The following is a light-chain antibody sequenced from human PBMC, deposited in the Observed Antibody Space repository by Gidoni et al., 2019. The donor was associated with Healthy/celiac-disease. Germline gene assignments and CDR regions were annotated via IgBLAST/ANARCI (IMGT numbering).Light chain of an antibody. CDR1: SSDVGSYNL. V-gene: IGLV2-23*02. CDR2: EVS. J-gene: IGLJ2*01. CDR3: CSYAGSSVVV. Sequence: QSALTQPASASGSPGQSITISCTGTSSDVGSYNLVSWYQQHPGKAPKLMIYEVSKRPSGVSNRFSGSKSGNTASLTIPGLQAEDEADYYCCSYAGSSVVVFGGGTKLTVL.